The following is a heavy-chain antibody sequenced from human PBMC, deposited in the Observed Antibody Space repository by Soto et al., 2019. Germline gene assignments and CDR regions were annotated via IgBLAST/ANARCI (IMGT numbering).Heavy chain of an antibody. CDR2: TDGGTT. V-gene: IGHV3-15*01. CDR3: TTEEWEPVDY. Sequence: TDGGTTDYAAPVKGRFTISRDDSKNTLYLQMNSLKTEDTAVYYCTTEEWEPVDYWGQGTLVTVSS. J-gene: IGHJ4*02. D-gene: IGHD1-26*01.